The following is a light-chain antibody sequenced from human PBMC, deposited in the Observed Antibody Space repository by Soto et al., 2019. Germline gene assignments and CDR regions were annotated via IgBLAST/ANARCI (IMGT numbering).Light chain of an antibody. Sequence: DIQMTQSPSSLSASVGDRVTITCRASQTIHSYLNWYQQKPGKAPNLLIYATSILQNGVPARFSGSGSGTDFTLTITSLQPEDFATYYCLQSYSIPAFGQGTKGDTK. CDR2: ATS. CDR1: QTIHSY. CDR3: LQSYSIPA. J-gene: IGKJ1*01. V-gene: IGKV1-39*01.